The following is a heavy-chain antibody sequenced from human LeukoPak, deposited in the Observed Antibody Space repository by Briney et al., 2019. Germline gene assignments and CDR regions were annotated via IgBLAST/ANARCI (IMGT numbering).Heavy chain of an antibody. Sequence: SETLSLTCTVSGGSISSGSYYWSWIRQPAGKGLEWIGRIYTSGSTNYNPSLKSRVTISVDTSKNQFSLKLSSVTAADTAVYYCARGKSYYDSSGYWGLFDYWGQGTLVTVSS. CDR1: GGSISSGSYY. V-gene: IGHV4-61*02. D-gene: IGHD3-22*01. J-gene: IGHJ4*02. CDR2: IYTSGST. CDR3: ARGKSYYDSSGYWGLFDY.